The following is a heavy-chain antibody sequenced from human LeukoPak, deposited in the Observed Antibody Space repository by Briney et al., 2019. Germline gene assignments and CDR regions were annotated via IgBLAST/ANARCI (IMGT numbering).Heavy chain of an antibody. J-gene: IGHJ4*02. CDR1: GGSMSSYY. CDR3: ARHRVGDYVLIDY. Sequence: SETLSLTCTVSGGSMSSYYWSWIRQPPGKGLEWIGYIYYSGSTNYNPPLERRVPISIGTSKNQFSLKLSSVTAADTAVYYCARHRVGDYVLIDYWGQGTLVTVSS. CDR2: IYYSGST. D-gene: IGHD4-17*01. V-gene: IGHV4-59*08.